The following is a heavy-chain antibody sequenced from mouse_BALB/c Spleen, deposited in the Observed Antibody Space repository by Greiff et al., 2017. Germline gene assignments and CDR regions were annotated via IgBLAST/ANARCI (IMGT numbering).Heavy chain of an antibody. CDR1: GYTFTSHW. V-gene: IGHV1S81*02. CDR3: TRSQIDYYGSSYGAMDY. D-gene: IGHD1-1*01. CDR2: INPSNGRT. J-gene: IGHJ4*01. Sequence: VQLQQPGAELVKPGASVKLSCKASGYTFTSHWMHWVKQRPGQGLEWIGEINPSNGRTNYNEKFKSKATLTVDKSSSTAYMQLSSPTSEDSAVYYCTRSQIDYYGSSYGAMDYWGQGTSVTVAS.